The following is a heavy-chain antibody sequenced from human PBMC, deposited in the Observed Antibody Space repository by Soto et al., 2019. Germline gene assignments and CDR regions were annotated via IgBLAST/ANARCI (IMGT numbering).Heavy chain of an antibody. CDR2: IIPIFGTA. J-gene: IGHJ6*02. CDR3: ARVTGPNYDFWSGYYPDYYYYGMDV. CDR1: GGTFSSYS. Sequence: GASVKVSCKASGGTFSSYSISWVLQAPGQGLEWMGGIIPIFGTANYAQKFQGRVTITADKSTSTAYMELSSLRSEDTAVYYCARVTGPNYDFWSGYYPDYYYYGMDVWGQGTTVTVSS. V-gene: IGHV1-69*06. D-gene: IGHD3-3*01.